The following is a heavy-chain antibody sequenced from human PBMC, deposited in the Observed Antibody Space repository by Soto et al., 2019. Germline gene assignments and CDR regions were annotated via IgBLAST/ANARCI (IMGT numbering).Heavy chain of an antibody. CDR3: AKENGLAAAGTRRFDP. D-gene: IGHD6-13*01. CDR1: AFTFSSSW. V-gene: IGHV3-23*01. CDR2: ISGSGGST. J-gene: IGHJ5*02. Sequence: GGSLRLSCAGSAFTFSSSWMHWVCQAPGKGLEWVSAISGSGGSTYYADSVKGRFTISRDNSKNTLYLQMNSLRAEDTAVYYCAKENGLAAAGTRRFDPWGQGTLVTVSS.